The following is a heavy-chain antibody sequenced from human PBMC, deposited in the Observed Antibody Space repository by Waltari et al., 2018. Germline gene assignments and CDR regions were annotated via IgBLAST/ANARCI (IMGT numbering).Heavy chain of an antibody. Sequence: EVQLVESGGGLVKPGGSLRLSCAASGFTFGSYSMNWVRPAPGKGLEWVSSISSSSSYIYYADSVKGRFTISRDNAKNSLYLQMNSLRAEDTAVYYCASFGSGGSRGLLFDYWGQGTLVTVSS. CDR2: ISSSSSYI. V-gene: IGHV3-21*01. J-gene: IGHJ4*02. D-gene: IGHD2-15*01. CDR1: GFTFGSYS. CDR3: ASFGSGGSRGLLFDY.